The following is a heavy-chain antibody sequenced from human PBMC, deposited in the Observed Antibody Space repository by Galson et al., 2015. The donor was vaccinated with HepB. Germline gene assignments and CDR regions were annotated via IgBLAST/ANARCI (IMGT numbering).Heavy chain of an antibody. CDR3: AREGTKLGDFDY. D-gene: IGHD7-27*01. Sequence: SLRLSCAASGFTFSSYSMNWVRQAPGKGLEWVSYISSSSSTIHYADSVKGRFTISRGNAKNSLYLQMDSLRDEDTAVYYCAREGTKLGDFDYWGQGTLVTVSS. CDR1: GFTFSSYS. CDR2: ISSSSSTI. V-gene: IGHV3-48*02. J-gene: IGHJ4*02.